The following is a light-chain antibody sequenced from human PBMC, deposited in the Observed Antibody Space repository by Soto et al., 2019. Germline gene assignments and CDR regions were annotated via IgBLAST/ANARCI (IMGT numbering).Light chain of an antibody. Sequence: QSVLTQPASVSGSPGQSITISCTGTSSDVGGYNRVSWYQQHPDKAPKLIIYEVTNRPSGISNRFSGSKSGDTASLTISGLQAEDEDDYYCYSYRSGSAHVFGTGTKVTVL. V-gene: IGLV2-14*01. CDR1: SSDVGGYNR. J-gene: IGLJ1*01. CDR3: YSYRSGSAHV. CDR2: EVT.